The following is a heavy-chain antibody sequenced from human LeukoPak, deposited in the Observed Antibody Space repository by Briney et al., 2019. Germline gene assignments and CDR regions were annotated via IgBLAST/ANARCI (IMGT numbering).Heavy chain of an antibody. D-gene: IGHD2-2*02. Sequence: SETLSLTCTVSGGSISSYYWSWIRQPAGKDLEWIGYIYHSGSTYYNPSLKSRVTISVDRSKNQFSLKLSSVTAADTAVYYCARYCSSTSCYIPDAFDIWGQGTMVTVSS. CDR2: IYHSGST. CDR3: ARYCSSTSCYIPDAFDI. CDR1: GGSISSYY. V-gene: IGHV4-59*12. J-gene: IGHJ3*02.